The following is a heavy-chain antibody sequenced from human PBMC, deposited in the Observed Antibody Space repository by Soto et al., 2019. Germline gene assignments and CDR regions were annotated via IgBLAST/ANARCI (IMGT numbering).Heavy chain of an antibody. V-gene: IGHV4-4*02. D-gene: IGHD3-10*01. CDR2: IYHSGST. CDR3: ARRGDGSGSLDY. CDR1: GGSISSSSW. J-gene: IGHJ4*02. Sequence: PSETLSLTCAVSGGSISSSSWWSWVRQPPGKGLEWIGEIYHSGSTNYNPSLKSRVTISVDKSKNQFSLKLSSVTAADTAVHYCARRGDGSGSLDYWGRGTLVTVSS.